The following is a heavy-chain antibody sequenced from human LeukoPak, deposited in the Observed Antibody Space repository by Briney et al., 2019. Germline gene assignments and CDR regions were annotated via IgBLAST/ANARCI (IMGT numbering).Heavy chain of an antibody. V-gene: IGHV4-34*01. CDR1: GGSFSGYY. CDR3: ARGVSKGIAVAGESDY. CDR2: INHSGST. D-gene: IGHD6-13*01. Sequence: SETLSLTCAVYGGSFSGYYWSWIRQPPGKGLEWIGEINHSGSTNYNPSLKSRVTISVDTSKNQFSLKLSSVTAADTAVYYCARGVSKGIAVAGESDYWGQGTLVTVSS. J-gene: IGHJ4*02.